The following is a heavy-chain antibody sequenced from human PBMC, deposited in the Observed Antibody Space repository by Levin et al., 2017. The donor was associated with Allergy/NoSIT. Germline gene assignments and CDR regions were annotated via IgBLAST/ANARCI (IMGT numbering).Heavy chain of an antibody. CDR3: AKDLVYSSSWYVGYFDY. V-gene: IGHV3-23*01. D-gene: IGHD6-13*01. Sequence: GGSLRLSCAASGFTFSSYAMSWVRQAPGKGLEWVSAISGSGGSTYYADSVKGRFTISRDNSKNTLYLQMNSLRAEDTAVYYCAKDLVYSSSWYVGYFDYWGQGTLVTVAS. CDR2: ISGSGGST. J-gene: IGHJ4*02. CDR1: GFTFSSYA.